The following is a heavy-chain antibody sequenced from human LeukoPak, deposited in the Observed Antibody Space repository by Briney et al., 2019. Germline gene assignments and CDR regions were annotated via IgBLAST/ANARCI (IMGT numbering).Heavy chain of an antibody. CDR3: AKRPKCSTTSCLNYFDY. J-gene: IGHJ4*02. CDR1: GFTFSTYG. D-gene: IGHD2-2*01. CDR2: ISGSGGST. V-gene: IGHV3-23*01. Sequence: GGSLRLSCAASGFTFSTYGMSWVRQAPGKGLEWVSAISGSGGSTHYADSVKGRFTISRDSSNNTLYLQMNSLRAEDTAVYYCAKRPKCSTTSCLNYFDYWGQGTLVTVSS.